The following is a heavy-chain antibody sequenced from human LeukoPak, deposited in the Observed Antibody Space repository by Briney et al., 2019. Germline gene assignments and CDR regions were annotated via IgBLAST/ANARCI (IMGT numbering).Heavy chain of an antibody. Sequence: SETLSLTCTVSGYSISSGYYWGWIRQPPGKGLEWIGSIYHSGSTYYNPSLKSRVTISVDTSKNQFSLKLSSVTAADTAVYYCARGGGPLNAFDIWGQGTVVTVSS. J-gene: IGHJ3*02. D-gene: IGHD3-16*01. CDR1: GYSISSGYY. CDR3: ARGGGPLNAFDI. V-gene: IGHV4-38-2*02. CDR2: IYHSGST.